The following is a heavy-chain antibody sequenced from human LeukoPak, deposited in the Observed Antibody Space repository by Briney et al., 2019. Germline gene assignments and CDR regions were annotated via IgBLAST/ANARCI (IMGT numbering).Heavy chain of an antibody. V-gene: IGHV3-21*01. CDR1: GFTFSSYS. J-gene: IGHJ4*02. CDR2: ISSSSSYI. Sequence: GGSLRLSCAASGFTFSSYSLNWVRQAPGKGLEWVSSISSSSSYIYYADSVKGRFTISRDNAKNSLYLQMNSLRAEDTAVYYCARDTYYYDSAFDYWGQGTLVTVSS. CDR3: ARDTYYYDSAFDY. D-gene: IGHD3-22*01.